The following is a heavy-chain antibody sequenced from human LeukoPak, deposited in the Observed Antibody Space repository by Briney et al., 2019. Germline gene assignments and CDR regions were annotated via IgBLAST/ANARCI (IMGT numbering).Heavy chain of an antibody. J-gene: IGHJ4*02. CDR1: GYIFTSYD. Sequence: ASVKVSCKASGYIFTSYDIYWVRQATGQGLEWMGWMNPNSGNTGYAQKFQGRVTMTRNTSISTAYMELSSLKSEDTAVYYCARALYSGSYTYFDYWGQGTLVTVSS. V-gene: IGHV1-8*01. CDR2: MNPNSGNT. D-gene: IGHD1-26*01. CDR3: ARALYSGSYTYFDY.